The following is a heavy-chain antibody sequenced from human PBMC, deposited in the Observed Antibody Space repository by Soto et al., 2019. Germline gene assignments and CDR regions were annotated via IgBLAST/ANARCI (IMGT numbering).Heavy chain of an antibody. CDR1: GFTVSSNY. J-gene: IGHJ4*02. V-gene: IGHV3-66*01. D-gene: IGHD3-22*01. CDR2: IYSGGST. Sequence: EVQLVESGGGLVQPGGSLRLSCAASGFTVSSNYMSWVRQAPGKGLEWVSVIYSGGSTYYADSVKGRFTISRDNSKNTLXXQMNSLRAEDTAVYYCARDSETYYYDSSGYLRLGYWGQGTLVTVSS. CDR3: ARDSETYYYDSSGYLRLGY.